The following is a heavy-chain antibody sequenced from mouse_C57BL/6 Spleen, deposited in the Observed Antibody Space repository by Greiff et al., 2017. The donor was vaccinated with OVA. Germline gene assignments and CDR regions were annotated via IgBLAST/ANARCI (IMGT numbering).Heavy chain of an antibody. CDR2: IHPNSGST. CDR1: GYTFTDYN. D-gene: IGHD1-1*01. V-gene: IGHV1-64*01. J-gene: IGHJ2*01. CDR3: ARTTVVALYFDY. Sequence: VQRVESGPELVKPGASVKMSCKASGYTFTDYNMHWVKQRPGQGLEWIGMIHPNSGSTNYNEKFKSKATLTVDKSSSTAYMQLSSLTSEDSAVYYCARTTVVALYFDYWGQGTTLTVSS.